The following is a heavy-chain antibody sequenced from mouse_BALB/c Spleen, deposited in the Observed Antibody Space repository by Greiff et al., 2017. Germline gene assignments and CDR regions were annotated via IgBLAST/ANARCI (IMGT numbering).Heavy chain of an antibody. Sequence: EVQLQQSGAELVRPGASVKLSCKASGFNIKDYYMHWVKQRPEQGLEWIGWIDPENGDTIYDPKFQGKASITADTSSNTAYLQLSSLTSEDTAVYYCAEGGLTTAYYYAMDYWGQGTSVTVSS. CDR2: IDPENGDT. V-gene: IGHV14-1*02. J-gene: IGHJ4*01. CDR1: GFNIKDYY. CDR3: AEGGLTTAYYYAMDY. D-gene: IGHD1-2*01.